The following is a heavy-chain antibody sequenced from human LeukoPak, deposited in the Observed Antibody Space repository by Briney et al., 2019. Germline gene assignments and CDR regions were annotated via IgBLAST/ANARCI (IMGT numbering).Heavy chain of an antibody. J-gene: IGHJ4*02. D-gene: IGHD6-6*01. CDR1: GGSISDYS. V-gene: IGHV4-59*01. CDR2: IHDSGST. Sequence: SETLSLTCAVSGGSISDYSWSWIRQPPGKGLEWIGHIHDSGSTSYNPSLKSRVTISVDTSKKHFSLRLSSVTAADTAVYYCARRGRGGSSEHRSSFDYWGQGTLVTVSS. CDR3: ARRGRGGSSEHRSSFDY.